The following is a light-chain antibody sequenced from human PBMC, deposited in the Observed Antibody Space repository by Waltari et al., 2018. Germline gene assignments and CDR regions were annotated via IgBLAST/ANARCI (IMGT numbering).Light chain of an antibody. CDR2: GAS. CDR1: QSVSST. Sequence: ELVMTQSPATLSVSPGERATLSCRASQSVSSTFARYQQKPGQAPRILIFGASTRATGIPARFSGSGSGTEFTLTISSLQSEDFAIYYCQQYNNWPYTFGQGTKLEIK. J-gene: IGKJ2*01. CDR3: QQYNNWPYT. V-gene: IGKV3-15*01.